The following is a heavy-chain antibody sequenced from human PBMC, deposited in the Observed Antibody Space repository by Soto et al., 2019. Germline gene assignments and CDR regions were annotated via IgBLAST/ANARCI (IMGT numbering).Heavy chain of an antibody. J-gene: IGHJ4*02. Sequence: LRLSCAASGFTFTDAWMTWVRQAPGKGLEYIGRIKSQTDGGTTDYAAPVRGRFSISRLDSQNTVYLQMNSLKTEDTGVYYCKSDYDYWGQGTPVTVSS. CDR3: KSDYDY. V-gene: IGHV3-15*01. D-gene: IGHD4-17*01. CDR2: IKSQTDGGTT. CDR1: GFTFTDAW.